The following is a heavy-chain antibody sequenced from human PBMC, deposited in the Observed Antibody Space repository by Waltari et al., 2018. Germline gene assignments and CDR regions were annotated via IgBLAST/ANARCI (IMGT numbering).Heavy chain of an antibody. D-gene: IGHD2-2*03. Sequence: EVQVVESGGGLVQPGGSLRLSCTASGFTIGPYWMHWVRQVPGKGLVWVAGIKHDVSRTTYHDPVKGRFAISRDNARHTVHLQMNGLRAEDTAVYYCGTLEAVGSWGQGTLVTVSS. V-gene: IGHV3-74*03. CDR3: GTLEAVGS. CDR2: IKHDVSRT. J-gene: IGHJ5*02. CDR1: GFTIGPYW.